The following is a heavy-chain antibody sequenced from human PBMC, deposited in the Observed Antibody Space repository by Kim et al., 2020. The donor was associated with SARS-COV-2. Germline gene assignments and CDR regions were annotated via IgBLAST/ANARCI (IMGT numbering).Heavy chain of an antibody. D-gene: IGHD2-2*01. CDR2: INPNSGGT. V-gene: IGHV1-2*02. Sequence: ASVKVSCKASGYTFTGYYMHWVRQAPGQGLEWMGWINPNSGGTNYAQKFQGRVTMTRDTSISTAYMELSRLRSDDTAVYYCARDQVVKRRPYQPLDDWGQGTLVTVSS. J-gene: IGHJ4*02. CDR1: GYTFTGYY. CDR3: ARDQVVKRRPYQPLDD.